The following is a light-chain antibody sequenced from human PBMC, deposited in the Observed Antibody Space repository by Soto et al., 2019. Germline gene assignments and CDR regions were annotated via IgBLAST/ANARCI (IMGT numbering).Light chain of an antibody. CDR2: SSS. J-gene: IGKJ1*01. V-gene: IGKV3-20*01. CDR3: QQYGTSPTGT. CDR1: QTISGTY. Sequence: EIVLTQSPGTLSLSPGERATLSCRASQTISGTYLAWYQHKPGQAPRLLIYSSSSRAAGGSDRFSGSGSGTDFSLTISILEPEDFAMYYFQQYGTSPTGTFGQGTKVDIK.